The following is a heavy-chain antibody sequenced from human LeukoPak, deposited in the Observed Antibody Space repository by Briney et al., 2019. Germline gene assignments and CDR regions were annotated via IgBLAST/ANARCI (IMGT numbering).Heavy chain of an antibody. CDR3: ARRYYHFHAFDI. CDR2: INWNGATT. Sequence: PGGSLRLSCVASGFSLDEFGMTGVGEPPGKGLQGVSAINWNGATTGYAASVRGRFTIPRDNSRNSLYLHMDSLRPEHPALYYSARRYYHFHAFDIWRQGTIVTV. CDR1: GFSLDEFG. J-gene: IGHJ3*02. D-gene: IGHD1-26*01. V-gene: IGHV3-20*04.